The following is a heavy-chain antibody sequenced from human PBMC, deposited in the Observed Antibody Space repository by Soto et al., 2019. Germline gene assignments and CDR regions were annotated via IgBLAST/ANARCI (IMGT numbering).Heavy chain of an antibody. CDR3: ARDSTSDDAFDI. CDR1: GGSISSGDYY. Sequence: QVLLQESGPGLVKPSQTLSLTCTVSGGSISSGDYYWSWIRQPPGKGLEWIGYIYYSGSTYYNPSLKSRVTISVATSKNQFSLRLSSVTAADTAVYYCARDSTSDDAFDIWGQGTMVTVSS. V-gene: IGHV4-30-4*01. CDR2: IYYSGST. J-gene: IGHJ3*02. D-gene: IGHD2-8*02.